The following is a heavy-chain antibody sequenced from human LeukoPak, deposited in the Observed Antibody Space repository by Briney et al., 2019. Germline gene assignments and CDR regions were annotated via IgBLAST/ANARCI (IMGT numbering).Heavy chain of an antibody. CDR3: AIRWLD. Sequence: GGSLRLSCAASGFAFNNYAMRWVRQAPGKGLEWVSVISGGGDITNYADSVKGRFTISRDNSKNTLYLQIHSLRAEDAAVYYCAIRWLDWGQGTLVTVSS. CDR2: ISGGGDIT. CDR1: GFAFNNYA. J-gene: IGHJ4*02. V-gene: IGHV3-23*01. D-gene: IGHD4-17*01.